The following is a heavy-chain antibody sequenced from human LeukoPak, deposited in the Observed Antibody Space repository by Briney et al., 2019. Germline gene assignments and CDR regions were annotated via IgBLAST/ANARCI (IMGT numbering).Heavy chain of an antibody. CDR1: GGTFSTYG. CDR3: ATEGGSIVD. V-gene: IGHV1-69*04. D-gene: IGHD2-15*01. CDR2: IIPILGIE. J-gene: IGHJ4*02. Sequence: ASVKVSCEASGGTFSTYGVTWVRQAPGQGFEWMGRIIPILGIENTAQKFQGRVTITADKSTRSADESTSTVYMELSSLRSDDTAVYYCATEGGSIVDWGQGTLVTVSS.